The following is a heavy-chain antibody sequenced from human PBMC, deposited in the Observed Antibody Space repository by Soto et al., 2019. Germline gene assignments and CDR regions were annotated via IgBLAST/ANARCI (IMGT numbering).Heavy chain of an antibody. Sequence: GGSLRLSCAASGFTVSSNYMSWVRQAPGKGLEWASVIYSGGSTYYADSVKGRFTISRDNSKNTLYLQMNSLRAEDTAVYYCARDHSENTTVTPAEYFQHWGQGTLVTVSS. D-gene: IGHD4-17*01. CDR3: ARDHSENTTVTPAEYFQH. V-gene: IGHV3-66*01. CDR2: IYSGGST. CDR1: GFTVSSNY. J-gene: IGHJ1*01.